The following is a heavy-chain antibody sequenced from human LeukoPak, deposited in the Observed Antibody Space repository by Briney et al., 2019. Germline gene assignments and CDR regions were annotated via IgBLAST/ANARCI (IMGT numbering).Heavy chain of an antibody. CDR2: IRYDGSNK. Sequence: GGSLRLSCAASGFTFSSYGMHWVRQAPGKGLEWVAFIRYDGSNKYYADSVKGRFTISRDNSKNTLYLQMNSLRAEDTAVYYCATTMVRGVIMADYWGQGTLVTVSS. CDR1: GFTFSSYG. J-gene: IGHJ4*02. V-gene: IGHV3-30*02. CDR3: ATTMVRGVIMADY. D-gene: IGHD3-10*01.